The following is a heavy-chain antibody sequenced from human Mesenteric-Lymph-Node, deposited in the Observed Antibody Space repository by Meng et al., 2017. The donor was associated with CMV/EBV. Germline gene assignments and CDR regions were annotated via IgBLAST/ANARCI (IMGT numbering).Heavy chain of an antibody. Sequence: GESLKISCAASGFTFSSYSMNWVRQAPGKGLEWVSSISSSSSYIFYADSVKGRFTISRDNAKNSLYLQMNSLRSDDTAVYYCARVYGDYSNNYYYGMDVWGQGTTVTVSS. CDR3: ARVYGDYSNNYYYGMDV. J-gene: IGHJ6*02. CDR1: GFTFSSYS. D-gene: IGHD4-11*01. V-gene: IGHV3-21*04. CDR2: ISSSSSYI.